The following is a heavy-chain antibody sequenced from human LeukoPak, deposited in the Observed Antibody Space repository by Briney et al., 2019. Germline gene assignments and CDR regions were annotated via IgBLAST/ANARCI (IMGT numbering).Heavy chain of an antibody. CDR2: ISYDGSNK. V-gene: IGHV3-30-3*01. CDR1: GFTFSSYA. D-gene: IGHD2-21*02. J-gene: IGHJ5*02. CDR3: AREAVVTVDWFDP. Sequence: PGGSLRLSCAASGFTFSSYAMHWVRQAPGKGLEWVAVISYDGSNKYYADSVKGRFTISRDNSKNTLYLQMNSLRAEDTAVYYCAREAVVTVDWFDPWGEGTLVTVSS.